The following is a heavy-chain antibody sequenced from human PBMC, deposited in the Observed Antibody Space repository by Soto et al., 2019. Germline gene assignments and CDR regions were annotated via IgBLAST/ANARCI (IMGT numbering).Heavy chain of an antibody. CDR1: GFTFSSYV. CDR3: ARSYCGDDCALDY. V-gene: IGHV3-30-3*01. J-gene: IGHJ4*02. D-gene: IGHD2-21*02. Sequence: QVQLVESGGGVVQPGRSLRLSCAASGFTFSSYVMHWVRQAPGKGLEWVVVISKDGNSKHYADSVKGRFTISRDNSKNTLYLQMNSLRGDDTAVYYCARSYCGDDCALDYWGKGTLVTV. CDR2: ISKDGNSK.